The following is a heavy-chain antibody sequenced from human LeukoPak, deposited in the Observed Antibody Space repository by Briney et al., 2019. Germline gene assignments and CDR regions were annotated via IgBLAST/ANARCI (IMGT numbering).Heavy chain of an antibody. Sequence: TSETLSLTCAVYGGSFSGYYWSWIRQPPGKGLEWIGEINHSGSTNYNPSLKSRVTMSVDTSKNQFSLKLSSVTAADTAVYYCARVGLRTELRIYYYYYMDVWGKGTTVTVSS. CDR3: ARVGLRTELRIYYYYYMDV. D-gene: IGHD1-7*01. CDR2: INHSGST. V-gene: IGHV4-34*01. J-gene: IGHJ6*03. CDR1: GGSFSGYY.